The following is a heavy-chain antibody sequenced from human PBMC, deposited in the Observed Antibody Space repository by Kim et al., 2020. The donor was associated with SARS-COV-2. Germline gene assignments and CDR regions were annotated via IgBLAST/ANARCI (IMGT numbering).Heavy chain of an antibody. CDR1: GFTFSSYS. D-gene: IGHD2-2*01. CDR3: ARDGVVVPRSWFGP. Sequence: GGSLRLSCAASGFTFSSYSMNWVRQAPGKGLEWVSSISSSSSYIYYADSVKGRFTISRDNAKNSLYLQMNSLRAEDTAVYYCARDGVVVPRSWFGPWGQGTLVTVSS. V-gene: IGHV3-21*01. J-gene: IGHJ5*02. CDR2: ISSSSSYI.